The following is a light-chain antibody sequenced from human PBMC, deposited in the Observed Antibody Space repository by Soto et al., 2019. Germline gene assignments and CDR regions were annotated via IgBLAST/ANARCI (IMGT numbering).Light chain of an antibody. CDR2: GAS. Sequence: DTQMTQSPSSLSASVGERVTITCRASQSIGNYLSWYAQKPGKAPKLLIYGASSLQSGVPSRFSGSGSGTYFTLTINNLQPEDFETYYCQQSDNIPFTFGQGTKLEI. V-gene: IGKV1-39*01. CDR3: QQSDNIPFT. J-gene: IGKJ2*01. CDR1: QSIGNY.